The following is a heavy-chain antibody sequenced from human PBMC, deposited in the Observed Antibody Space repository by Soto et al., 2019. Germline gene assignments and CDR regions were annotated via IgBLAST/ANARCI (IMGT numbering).Heavy chain of an antibody. CDR2: ISSSSSGI. CDR3: ARGGGYDHY. Sequence: EVQLVESGGGLVQPGGSLRLSCAASGFTFSSYSMNWVRQAPGKGLGWVSYISSSSSGIYYAASVKGRFTISRDNAKSSRYLQMNSLRAEETAVYYCARGGGYDHYWGQGTLVTVSS. V-gene: IGHV3-48*01. CDR1: GFTFSSYS. J-gene: IGHJ4*02. D-gene: IGHD2-2*01.